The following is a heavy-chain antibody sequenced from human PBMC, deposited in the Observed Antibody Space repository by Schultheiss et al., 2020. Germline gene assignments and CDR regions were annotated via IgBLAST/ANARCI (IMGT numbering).Heavy chain of an antibody. J-gene: IGHJ4*02. CDR1: GFTFSSYW. Sequence: GGSLRLSCAASGFTFSSYWMHWVRQAPGKGLEWVAVIWYDGSNKYYADSVKGRFTISRDNSKNTLYLQMNSLRADDTAVYYCAKGDGSSWAGARRFDYWGQGTLVTVSS. CDR2: IWYDGSNK. CDR3: AKGDGSSWAGARRFDY. D-gene: IGHD6-13*01. V-gene: IGHV3-33*06.